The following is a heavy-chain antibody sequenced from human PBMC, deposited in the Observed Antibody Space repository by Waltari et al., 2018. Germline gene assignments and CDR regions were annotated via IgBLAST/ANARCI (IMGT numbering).Heavy chain of an antibody. Sequence: EVQLLESGGGLVQPGGSLRLSCAASGFTFSSYAMSWVRQAPGKGLEWVSVIYGGGSTYYADSVKGRFTISRDNSKNTLYLQMNSLRAEDTAVYYCAKVGAAGSNYWGQGTLVTVSS. V-gene: IGHV3-23*03. J-gene: IGHJ4*02. CDR1: GFTFSSYA. CDR2: IYGGGST. CDR3: AKVGAAGSNY. D-gene: IGHD6-13*01.